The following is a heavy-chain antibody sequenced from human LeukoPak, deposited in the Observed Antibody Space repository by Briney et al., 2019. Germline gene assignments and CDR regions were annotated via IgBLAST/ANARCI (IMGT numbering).Heavy chain of an antibody. CDR1: GGSFSGYY. CDR3: ARDIGGSWYFRLDY. CDR2: INHSGST. D-gene: IGHD6-13*01. Sequence: SETLSLTCAVYGGSFSGYYWSWIRQPPGKGLEWIGEINHSGSTNYNPSLKSRVTISVDTSKNQFSLKLSSVTAADTAVYYCARDIGGSWYFRLDYWGQGTLVTVSS. V-gene: IGHV4-34*01. J-gene: IGHJ4*02.